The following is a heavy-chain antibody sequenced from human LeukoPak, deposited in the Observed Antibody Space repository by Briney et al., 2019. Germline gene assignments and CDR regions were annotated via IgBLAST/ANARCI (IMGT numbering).Heavy chain of an antibody. CDR3: ARGRLGLDY. CDR2: ISSSGSHI. D-gene: IGHD3-9*01. V-gene: IGHV3-21*05. Sequence: GGSLRLSCAASGFNFKNYFMNWVRQAPGKGLEWLSYISSSGSHISYADSVKGRFTISRDNSKNTLYLQMNSLRAEDTAVYYCARGRLGLDYWGQGTLVTVSS. J-gene: IGHJ4*02. CDR1: GFNFKNYF.